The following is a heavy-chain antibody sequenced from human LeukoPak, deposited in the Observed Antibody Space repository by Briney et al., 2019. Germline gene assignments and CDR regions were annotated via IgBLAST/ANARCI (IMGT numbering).Heavy chain of an antibody. CDR3: AKETRRYGALDY. V-gene: IGHV3-30*18. D-gene: IGHD4-17*01. CDR2: ISYDGSNK. Sequence: GGSLRLSCAASGFTFSSYGMHWVRQAPGKELEWVAVISYDGSNKYYADSVKGRFTISRDNSKNTLYLQMSSLRAEDTAVYYCAKETRRYGALDYWGQGTLVTVSS. J-gene: IGHJ4*02. CDR1: GFTFSSYG.